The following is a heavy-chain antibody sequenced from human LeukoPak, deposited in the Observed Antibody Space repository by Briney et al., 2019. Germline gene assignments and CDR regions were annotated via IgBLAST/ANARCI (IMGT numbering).Heavy chain of an antibody. Sequence: GESLKISCKGSGYSFTSYWIGWVRQMPGKGLEWMGIIYPGVSDTRYSPSFQGQVTISADRSISTAYLQWSSLKASDTAMYYCARGQAIYYYYMDVWGKGTTVTVSS. CDR1: GYSFTSYW. CDR3: ARGQAIYYYYMDV. CDR2: IYPGVSDT. D-gene: IGHD5-18*01. V-gene: IGHV5-51*01. J-gene: IGHJ6*03.